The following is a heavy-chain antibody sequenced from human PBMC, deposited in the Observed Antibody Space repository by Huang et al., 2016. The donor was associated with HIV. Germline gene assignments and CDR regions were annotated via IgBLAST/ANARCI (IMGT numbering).Heavy chain of an antibody. CDR1: GGSISSYY. J-gene: IGHJ4*02. CDR3: ARSDILTGYYFFDY. D-gene: IGHD3-9*01. V-gene: IGHV4-4*07. Sequence: QVQLQESGPGLVKPSETLSLTCTVSGGSISSYYWSWIRQPAGKGLEWIGRIYTSGSPTYNPSLKSRVTMSGDTSKNQFSLRLNSVTAADTAVYYCARSDILTGYYFFDYWGQGTLVTVSS. CDR2: IYTSGSP.